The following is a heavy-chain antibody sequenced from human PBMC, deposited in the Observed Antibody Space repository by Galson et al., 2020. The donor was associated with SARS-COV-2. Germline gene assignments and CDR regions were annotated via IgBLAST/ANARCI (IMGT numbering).Heavy chain of an antibody. Sequence: KIGESLKISCKGSGYNFLSYYIGWVRQKPGKGLDWMGLIYPADTDTRYNPSFQGHFTITADISINTAFLQLNNLQVADTAMYFCARQDRLGLVDIWGPGTRVTVS. CDR1: GYNFLSYY. CDR3: ARQDRLGLVDI. J-gene: IGHJ4*02. CDR2: IYPADTDT. V-gene: IGHV5-51*01.